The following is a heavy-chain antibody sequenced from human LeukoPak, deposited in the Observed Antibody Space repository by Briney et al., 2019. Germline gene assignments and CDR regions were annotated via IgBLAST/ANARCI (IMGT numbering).Heavy chain of an antibody. Sequence: GGSLRLSCAASGFTVSSNYMSWVRQAPGKGLEWVSVIYSGSSTYYADSVKGRFTISRDNSKNTLYLQMNSLRAEDTAVYYCARHGSITMVRGRLRYYYMDVWGKGTTVTVSS. V-gene: IGHV3-53*01. CDR1: GFTVSSNY. CDR2: IYSGSST. J-gene: IGHJ6*03. CDR3: ARHGSITMVRGRLRYYYMDV. D-gene: IGHD3-10*01.